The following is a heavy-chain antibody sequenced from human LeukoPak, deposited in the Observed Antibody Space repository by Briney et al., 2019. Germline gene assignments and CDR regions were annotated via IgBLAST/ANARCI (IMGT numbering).Heavy chain of an antibody. CDR1: GLHFGDYA. Sequence: GGSLRLSCTASGLHFGDYAMSWVRQAPGKGLEWVGFIRSKAYGWATEYAASVKGRFTISREDSKSIAYLQMNSLKTEVTAVYYCTTGFSRACHDHYWGQGTLVTVSS. J-gene: IGHJ4*02. V-gene: IGHV3-49*04. CDR2: IRSKAYGWAT. CDR3: TTGFSRACHDHY. D-gene: IGHD6-13*01.